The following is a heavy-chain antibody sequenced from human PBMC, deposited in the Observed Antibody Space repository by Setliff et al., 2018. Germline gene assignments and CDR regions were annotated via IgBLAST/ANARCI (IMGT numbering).Heavy chain of an antibody. D-gene: IGHD3-10*01. CDR1: GGTFTSYA. J-gene: IGHJ4*02. CDR2: INAGNGNT. V-gene: IGHV1-3*01. Sequence: ASVKVSCKSSGGTFTSYALSWVRQAPGQRLEWMGWINAGNGNTKYSQKFQGRVTITADESTSTAYMELSSLRSEDTAVYYCARGIEPLLPVPDYWGQGTLVTVSS. CDR3: ARGIEPLLPVPDY.